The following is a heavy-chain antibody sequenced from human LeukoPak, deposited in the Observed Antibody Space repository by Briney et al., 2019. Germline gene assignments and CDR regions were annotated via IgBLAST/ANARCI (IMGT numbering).Heavy chain of an antibody. CDR1: GYSFTSYW. V-gene: IGHV5-51*01. J-gene: IGHJ5*02. CDR3: ARLVRISSTPCPSWFDP. D-gene: IGHD6-13*01. CDR2: IYPGDSDT. Sequence: GESLKISCKGSGYSFTSYWIGWVRQMPGKGLEWMGIIYPGDSDTRYSPSFQGQVTISADKSISTAYLQWSSLKASDTAMYYCARLVRISSTPCPSWFDPWGQGTLVTVSS.